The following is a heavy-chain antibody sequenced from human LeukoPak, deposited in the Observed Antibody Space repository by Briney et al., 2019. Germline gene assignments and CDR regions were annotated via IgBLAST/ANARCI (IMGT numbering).Heavy chain of an antibody. D-gene: IGHD6-19*01. CDR2: IYYSGST. Sequence: NPSETLSLTCTVSGGSISSGGYYWSWIRQHPGKGLEWIVYIYYSGSTYYNPSLKSRVTISVDTSKNQFSLKLSSVTAADTAVYYCARQKTTYSSGWYGGYYFDYWGQGTLVTVSS. V-gene: IGHV4-39*01. CDR1: GGSISSGGYY. J-gene: IGHJ4*02. CDR3: ARQKTTYSSGWYGGYYFDY.